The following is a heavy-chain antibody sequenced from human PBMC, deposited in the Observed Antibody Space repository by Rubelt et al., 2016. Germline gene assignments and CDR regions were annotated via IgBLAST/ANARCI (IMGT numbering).Heavy chain of an antibody. CDR3: ARGSSSWPYYYYYGMDV. J-gene: IGHJ6*02. CDR2: ITDSGGRT. V-gene: IGHV3-23*01. Sequence: VRQAPGKGLEWVSGITDSGGRTYYAGSVKGRFTISRDNSKNTLYLQMNSLRAEDTAVYYCARGSSSWPYYYYYGMDVWGQGTTVTVSS. D-gene: IGHD6-13*01.